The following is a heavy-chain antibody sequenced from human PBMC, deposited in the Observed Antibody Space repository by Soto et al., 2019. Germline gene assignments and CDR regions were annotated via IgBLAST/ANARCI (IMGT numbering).Heavy chain of an antibody. V-gene: IGHV3-7*01. CDR2: IKQDGSEK. D-gene: IGHD3-10*01. Sequence: GGSLRLSCAASGFTFSSYWMSWVRQAPGKGLEWVANIKQDGSEKYYVDSVKGRFTISRDNAKNSLYLQMNSLRAEDTAVYYCARPYYYGSGSYYAIIDYWGQGTMVTVSS. J-gene: IGHJ4*02. CDR1: GFTFSSYW. CDR3: ARPYYYGSGSYYAIIDY.